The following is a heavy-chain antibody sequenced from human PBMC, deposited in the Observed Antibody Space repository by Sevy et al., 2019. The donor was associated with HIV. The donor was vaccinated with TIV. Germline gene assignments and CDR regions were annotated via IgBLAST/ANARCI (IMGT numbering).Heavy chain of an antibody. Sequence: GGSLRLSCVASGFTFSSYGMHWVRQAPGKGLDWVAVIFSDGSHKYYANSVKGRFAISRDNSKNTVYLQMNSLRVEDTAVYSCARESGSNWYFDLWGRGTLVTVSS. CDR3: ARESGSNWYFDL. CDR2: IFSDGSHK. CDR1: GFTFSSYG. V-gene: IGHV3-33*01. D-gene: IGHD1-26*01. J-gene: IGHJ2*01.